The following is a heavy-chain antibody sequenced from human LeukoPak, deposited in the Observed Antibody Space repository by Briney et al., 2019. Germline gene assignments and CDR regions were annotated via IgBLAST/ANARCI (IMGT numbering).Heavy chain of an antibody. CDR2: IKPDGSEK. Sequence: PGGSLRLSCAASGFSFSSYWMAWVRQAPGKGLEWVANIKPDGSEKKYVDSVKGRFTISRDNAKNSLYLQMNSLRAEETAVYYCARTAYADEGMDVWGKGTTVTVSS. J-gene: IGHJ6*03. CDR1: GFSFSSYW. D-gene: IGHD2-21*02. V-gene: IGHV3-7*01. CDR3: ARTAYADEGMDV.